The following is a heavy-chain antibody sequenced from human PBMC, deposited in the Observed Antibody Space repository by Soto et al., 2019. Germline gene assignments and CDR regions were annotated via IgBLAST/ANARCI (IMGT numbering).Heavy chain of an antibody. D-gene: IGHD5-18*01. CDR2: VYYSGTT. CDR1: GVSISTTTYY. Sequence: QVHLQESGPGLVEPSETLSLTCTVSGVSISTTTYYWGWIRQPPGKGLEWIGSVYYSGTTYYNPSLKSRVTISVDTSKNHFSLALSSLTAADTAIYYCARHGRRWMDTHFFWGQGTLVTVSS. J-gene: IGHJ4*02. V-gene: IGHV4-39*01. CDR3: ARHGRRWMDTHFF.